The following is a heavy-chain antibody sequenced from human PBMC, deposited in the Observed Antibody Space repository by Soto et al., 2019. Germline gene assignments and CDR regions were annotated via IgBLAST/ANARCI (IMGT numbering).Heavy chain of an antibody. Sequence: QVQLVQSGAEVKKPGASVKVSCKASGYTFSSYYMHWVRQAPGQGLEWMAVINPSGDSTTYAQKFQGRVTMTRDTSKSTLFMELSSLRSEDTAVYFCARDWEFGYWGQGTLVTVSS. CDR2: INPSGDST. J-gene: IGHJ4*02. CDR3: ARDWEFGY. D-gene: IGHD1-26*01. V-gene: IGHV1-46*01. CDR1: GYTFSSYY.